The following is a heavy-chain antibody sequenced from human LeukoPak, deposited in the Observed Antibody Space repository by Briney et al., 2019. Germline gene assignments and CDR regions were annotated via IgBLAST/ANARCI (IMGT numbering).Heavy chain of an antibody. D-gene: IGHD5-12*01. V-gene: IGHV3-64*01. J-gene: IGHJ4*02. CDR2: ISSNGGST. CDR3: ARGSGYDFFDH. Sequence: PGGSLRLSCAASGFTFSSYAMHWVRQAPGKGLEYVSAISSNGGSTYYANSVKGRFTISRDNSKNTLYLQMGSLRAEDMAVYYCARGSGYDFFDHWGQGTLVTVSS. CDR1: GFTFSSYA.